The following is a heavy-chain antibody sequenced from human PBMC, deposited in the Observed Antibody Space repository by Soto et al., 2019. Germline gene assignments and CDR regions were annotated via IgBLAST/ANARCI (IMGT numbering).Heavy chain of an antibody. V-gene: IGHV2-5*02. D-gene: IGHD6-19*01. J-gene: IGHJ4*02. CDR3: AHGRGWLSPY. CDR1: GFSLDSPAVG. Sequence: QITLKESDPTLVKPTQTLTLTCTFSGFSLDSPAVGVNWIRQPPGKALEWLGLIYWDDDKQYNPSLKSRLTITRDTSKNPVVLTTTNIDPVDTATYYCAHGRGWLSPYWRSGTLVTVPS. CDR2: IYWDDDK.